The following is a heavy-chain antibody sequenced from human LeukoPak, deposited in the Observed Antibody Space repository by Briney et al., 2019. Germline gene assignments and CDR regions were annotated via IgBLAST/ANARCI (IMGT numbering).Heavy chain of an antibody. CDR3: ARDPLQLWSFDY. V-gene: IGHV3-48*04. D-gene: IGHD5-18*01. Sequence: GGSLRLSCAASGFTFSNYAMNWVRQAPGKGLEWVSYISSSGRTIYYADSVKGRFTISRDNAKNSLYLQVNSLRAEDTAVYFCARDPLQLWSFDYWGQGTLVSVSS. CDR1: GFTFSNYA. CDR2: ISSSGRTI. J-gene: IGHJ4*02.